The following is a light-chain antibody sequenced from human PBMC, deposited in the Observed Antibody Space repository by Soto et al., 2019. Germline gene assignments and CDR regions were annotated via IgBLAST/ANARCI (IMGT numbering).Light chain of an antibody. V-gene: IGLV2-14*01. Sequence: QSVLTQPASVSGSPGQSITISCTGTSSDIGTYIYVSWYLQHPGKAPKLLIYEVGNRPSGVSNRFSGSKSGNTASLTISGLQAEDEADYYCSSYTSSNSVVFGGGTKLTV. CDR1: SSDIGTYIY. CDR2: EVG. J-gene: IGLJ2*01. CDR3: SSYTSSNSVV.